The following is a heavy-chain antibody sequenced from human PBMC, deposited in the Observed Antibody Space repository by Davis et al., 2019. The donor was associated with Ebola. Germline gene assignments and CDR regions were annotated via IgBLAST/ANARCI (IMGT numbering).Heavy chain of an antibody. CDR3: ATVTTDPYPPYYYYYYMDV. Sequence: PSETLSLTCTVSGGSISSGGYYWSWIRQHPGKGLEWIGYIYYSGSTYYNPSLKSRVTISVDTSKNQFSLKLSSVTAADTAVYYCATVTTDPYPPYYYYYYMDVWGKGTTVTVSS. V-gene: IGHV4-31*03. D-gene: IGHD4-17*01. CDR1: GGSISSGGYY. CDR2: IYYSGST. J-gene: IGHJ6*03.